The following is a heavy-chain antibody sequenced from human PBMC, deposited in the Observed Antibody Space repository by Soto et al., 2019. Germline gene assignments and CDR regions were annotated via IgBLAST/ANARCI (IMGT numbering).Heavy chain of an antibody. D-gene: IGHD3-3*01. CDR2: IYYSGST. CDR3: ARDQGVTIFGGPEYYYGMDV. CDR1: GGSISSYY. V-gene: IGHV4-59*01. J-gene: IGHJ6*02. Sequence: QVQLQESGPGLVKPSETLSLTCTVSGGSISSYYWSWIRQPPGKGLEWIGDIYYSGSTNYHPSHKSRDTISVATSKNQLSLKLRSVTAADTAVYYCARDQGVTIFGGPEYYYGMDVWGQGTTVTVSS.